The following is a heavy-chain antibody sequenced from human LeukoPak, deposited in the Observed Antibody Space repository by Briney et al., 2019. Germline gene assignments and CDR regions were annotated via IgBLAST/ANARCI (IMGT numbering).Heavy chain of an antibody. V-gene: IGHV3-23*01. CDR1: GFTFSSYT. CDR3: AKDSAEQQLVRDFDY. D-gene: IGHD6-13*01. J-gene: IGHJ4*02. Sequence: GGSLRLSCAASGFTFSSYTMNWVRQAPGTGLEWVSSMSASGGSTYYADSVKGRFTVSRDNSKNTLYLQMNSLRAEDTAVYYCAKDSAEQQLVRDFDYWGQGTLVTVSS. CDR2: MSASGGST.